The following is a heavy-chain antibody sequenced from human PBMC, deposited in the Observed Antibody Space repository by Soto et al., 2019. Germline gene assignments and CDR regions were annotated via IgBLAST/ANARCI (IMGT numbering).Heavy chain of an antibody. CDR2: ISGSGGST. CDR1: GFTFSSYA. V-gene: IGHV3-23*01. J-gene: IGHJ4*02. CDR3: ANLRVTMIVVVLYYFDY. D-gene: IGHD3-22*01. Sequence: PGGSLRLSCAASGFTFSSYAMSWVRQAPGKGLEWVSAISGSGGSTYYADSVKGRFTISRDNSKNTLYLQMNSLRAEDTAVYYCANLRVTMIVVVLYYFDYWGQGTLVTVSS.